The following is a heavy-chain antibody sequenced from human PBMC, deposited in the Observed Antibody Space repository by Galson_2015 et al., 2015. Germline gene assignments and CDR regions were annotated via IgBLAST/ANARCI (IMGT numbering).Heavy chain of an antibody. CDR2: TYYRSKWYN. CDR3: AKGTSRSSSGLVIVDY. Sequence: CAISGDSVSSNSAAWNWNRQSPSRGLEWLGRTYYRSKWYNDYAVSVKSRITINPDTSKNQFSLQLNSVTPEDTAVYYCAKGTSRSSSGLVIVDYWGQGTLVTVSS. V-gene: IGHV6-1*01. J-gene: IGHJ4*02. CDR1: GDSVSSNSAA. D-gene: IGHD6-19*01.